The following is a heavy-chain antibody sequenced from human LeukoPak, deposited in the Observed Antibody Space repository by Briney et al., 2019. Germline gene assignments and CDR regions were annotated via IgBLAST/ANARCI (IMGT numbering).Heavy chain of an antibody. V-gene: IGHV4-59*01. CDR3: ARVGAIVGVDRKISNWFAP. J-gene: IGHJ5*02. CDR2: IYYSGST. CDR1: GVSISNYY. D-gene: IGHD2-15*01. Sequence: SETLSLTCTVSGVSISNYYWSWIRQPPGKGLEWIGYIYYSGSTNYNPSLKSRVTISVDTSKNQFSLKLSSVTAADTAVYYCARVGAIVGVDRKISNWFAPWGQGTLVTVSS.